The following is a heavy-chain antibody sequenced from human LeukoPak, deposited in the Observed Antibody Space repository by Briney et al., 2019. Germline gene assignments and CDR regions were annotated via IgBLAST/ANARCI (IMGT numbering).Heavy chain of an antibody. CDR1: GFTFDDYA. D-gene: IGHD3-22*01. Sequence: GRSLRLSCAASGFTFDDYAMHWVRQAPGKGLEWVSGISWNSGSIGYADSVKGRLTISRDNAKNSLYLQMNSLRAEDTALYYCAKVSPENYYDSSGYYLGAFDIWGQGTMVTVSS. V-gene: IGHV3-9*01. CDR2: ISWNSGSI. CDR3: AKVSPENYYDSSGYYLGAFDI. J-gene: IGHJ3*02.